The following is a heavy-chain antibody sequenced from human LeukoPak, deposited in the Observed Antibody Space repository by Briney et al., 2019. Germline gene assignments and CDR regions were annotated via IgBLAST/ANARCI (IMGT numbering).Heavy chain of an antibody. V-gene: IGHV4-30-2*01. Sequence: KPSETLSLTCTVSGGSISSGGYYWSWIRQPPGKGLEWIGYIYHSGSTYYNPSLKSRVTISVDRSKNQFSLKLSSVTAADTAVYYCARVKGAQYRASDFDYWGQGTLVTVSS. CDR3: ARVKGAQYRASDFDY. CDR1: GGSISSGGYY. D-gene: IGHD5-12*01. J-gene: IGHJ4*02. CDR2: IYHSGST.